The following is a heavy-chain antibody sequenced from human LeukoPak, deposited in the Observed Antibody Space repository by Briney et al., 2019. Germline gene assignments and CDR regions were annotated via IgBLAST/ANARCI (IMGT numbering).Heavy chain of an antibody. CDR3: ARDSPIAARVFDY. J-gene: IGHJ4*02. V-gene: IGHV3-21*01. CDR1: GLTFSSYS. D-gene: IGHD6-6*01. CDR2: ISSSSSYI. Sequence: GGSLRLSCAASGLTFSSYSMNWVRQAPGKGLEWVSSISSSSSYIYYADSVKGRFTISRDNAKNSLYLQMNSLRAEDTAVYYCARDSPIAARVFDYWGQGTLVTVSS.